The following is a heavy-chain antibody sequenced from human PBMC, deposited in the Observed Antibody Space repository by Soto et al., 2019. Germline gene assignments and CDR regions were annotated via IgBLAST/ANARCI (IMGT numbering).Heavy chain of an antibody. J-gene: IGHJ6*04. V-gene: IGHV1-69*13. CDR1: GDTFSSYA. CDR3: ARDPLSSFAMDV. Sequence: GASVKVSCKASGDTFSSYAISWVRQAPGQGLEWMGKIIPTFGRTNYAQKFQGRLTISADDSTSTAYMELSSLVSEDTAVYYCARDPLSSFAMDVGGKGTTVTVSS. CDR2: IIPTFGRT.